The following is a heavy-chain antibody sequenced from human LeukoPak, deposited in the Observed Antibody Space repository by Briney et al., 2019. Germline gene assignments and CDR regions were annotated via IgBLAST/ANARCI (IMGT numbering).Heavy chain of an antibody. CDR3: ARDPGSGWSIDY. D-gene: IGHD6-19*01. V-gene: IGHV3-30*02. Sequence: GGSLRLSCAASGFTFSSYGMHWVRQAPGKGLEWVAFIRYDGSNKYYADSVKGRFTISRDNSKNTLYLQMNSLRAEDTAVYYCARDPGSGWSIDYWGQGTLVTVSS. CDR2: IRYDGSNK. J-gene: IGHJ4*02. CDR1: GFTFSSYG.